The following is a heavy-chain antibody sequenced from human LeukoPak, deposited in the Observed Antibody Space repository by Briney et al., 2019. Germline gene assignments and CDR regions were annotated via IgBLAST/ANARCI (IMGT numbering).Heavy chain of an antibody. CDR1: GFALSNYW. J-gene: IGHJ4*02. CDR3: AKDEVGGHFEY. CDR2: VNEDGRQI. V-gene: IGHV3-7*01. Sequence: GGSLRLSCAASGFALSNYWMNWVRQAPGKGLEWVAKVNEDGRQIYYADSVKGRFTISRDNAKNSVHLQMNNLRVEDTAVYYCAKDEVGGHFEYWGQGILVTVSS.